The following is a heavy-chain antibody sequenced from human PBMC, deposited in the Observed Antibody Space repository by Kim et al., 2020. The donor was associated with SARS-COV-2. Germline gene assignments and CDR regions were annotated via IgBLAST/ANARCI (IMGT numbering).Heavy chain of an antibody. CDR2: T. J-gene: IGHJ6*02. CDR3: ARDLRKDGMDV. V-gene: IGHV4-4*02. Sequence: TNYNPSLKSRVTISVDKSKNQFSLRLSSVTAADTAVYYCARDLRKDGMDVWGQGTTVTVSS.